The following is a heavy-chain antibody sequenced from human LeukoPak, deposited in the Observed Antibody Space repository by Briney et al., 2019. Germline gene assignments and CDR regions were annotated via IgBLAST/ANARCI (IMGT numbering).Heavy chain of an antibody. CDR1: GFTFSSYA. V-gene: IGHV3-23*01. D-gene: IGHD3-16*01. CDR2: ISTSGANT. CDR3: AKEGGQGGIDY. J-gene: IGHJ4*02. Sequence: GGSLRLSCAASGFTFSSYAMSWVRQAPGKGLEWVSGISTSGANTYYADSVKGRFTISRDNSKNSLYLQMNSLRTEDTALYYCAKEGGQGGIDYWGQGTLVTVSS.